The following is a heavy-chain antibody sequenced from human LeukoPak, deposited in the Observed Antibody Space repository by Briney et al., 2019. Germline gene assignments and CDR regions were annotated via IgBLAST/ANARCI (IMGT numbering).Heavy chain of an antibody. Sequence: VASVKVSCKASGYTFTSYDINWVRQAPGQGLEWMGWISAYNGNTNYAQKLQGRVTMTTDTSTSTAYMELRSLRSDDTAVYYCAREGEMTYYYGSGRGAFDIWGQGTMVTVSS. CDR2: ISAYNGNT. J-gene: IGHJ3*02. D-gene: IGHD3-10*01. CDR1: GYTFTSYD. CDR3: AREGEMTYYYGSGRGAFDI. V-gene: IGHV1-18*01.